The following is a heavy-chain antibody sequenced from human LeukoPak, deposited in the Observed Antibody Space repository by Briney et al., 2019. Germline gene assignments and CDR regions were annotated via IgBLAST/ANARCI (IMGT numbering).Heavy chain of an antibody. J-gene: IGHJ5*02. CDR3: ARDRLPISMDRGILVTGSELDP. V-gene: IGHV1-24*01. CDR2: FDPEDGET. Sequence: ASVKVSCKVSGYTLTELSMHWVRQAPGKGLEWMGGFDPEDGETIYAQKFQGRVTMTEDTSTDTAYMELSSLRSEDTAVYYCARDRLPISMDRGILVTGSELDPWGQGTPVTVSS. CDR1: GYTLTELS. D-gene: IGHD3-10*01.